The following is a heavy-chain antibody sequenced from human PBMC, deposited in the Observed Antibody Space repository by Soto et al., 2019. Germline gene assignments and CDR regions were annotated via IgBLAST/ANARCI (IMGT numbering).Heavy chain of an antibody. CDR3: VRDSAAWPDYNFDS. V-gene: IGHV3-30*02. CDR1: GFTFSAQA. D-gene: IGHD4-4*01. Sequence: GGSLRLSCAASGFTFSAQAMHWVRQAPGKGLEWVAVIRYDGTNKNYADSVKGRFTISRDNSKNTLSLVMDSLTPEDTATYYCVRDSAAWPDYNFDSWGQGALVTV. CDR2: IRYDGTNK. J-gene: IGHJ4*02.